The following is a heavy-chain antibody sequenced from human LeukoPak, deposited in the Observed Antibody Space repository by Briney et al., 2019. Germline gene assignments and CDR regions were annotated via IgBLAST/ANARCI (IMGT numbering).Heavy chain of an antibody. Sequence: SETLSLTRTVSGGSISSYYWSWIRQSPGKGLEWIGYMFNSGSTNYDPSLKSRVTISVDTSKNQFSLKLNSVTAADTAVYYCARAGSGYSFDYWGQGTLVTVSS. CDR2: MFNSGST. CDR3: ARAGSGYSFDY. D-gene: IGHD3-22*01. J-gene: IGHJ4*02. CDR1: GGSISSYY. V-gene: IGHV4-59*01.